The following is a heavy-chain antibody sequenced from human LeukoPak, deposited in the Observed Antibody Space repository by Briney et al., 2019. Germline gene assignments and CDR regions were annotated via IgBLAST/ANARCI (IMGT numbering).Heavy chain of an antibody. CDR1: GFTFSNAW. CDR3: TTGPVLLWFGEPTG. CDR2: IKSKTDGGTT. V-gene: IGHV3-15*01. J-gene: IGHJ4*02. D-gene: IGHD3-10*01. Sequence: PGGSLRLSCAASGFTFSNAWMSWVRQAPGKGLEWVGRIKSKTDGGTTDYAAPVKGRFTISRDDSKNTLYLQMNSLKTEDTAVYYCTTGPVLLWFGEPTGWGQGTLVTVSS.